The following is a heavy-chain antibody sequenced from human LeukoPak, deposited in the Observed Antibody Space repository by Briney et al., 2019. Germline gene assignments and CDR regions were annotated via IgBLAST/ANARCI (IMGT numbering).Heavy chain of an antibody. CDR1: GFTFSSYA. Sequence: GGSLRLSCAASGFTFSSYAMTWVRQAPGKGLEWVSAISDDGDAKYADSVKGRFTVSRDNSKNTLDLQMNSLRAEDTAVYYYAKDWTCSDWGQGTLVSVSS. D-gene: IGHD3/OR15-3a*01. J-gene: IGHJ4*02. V-gene: IGHV3-23*01. CDR2: ISDDGDA. CDR3: AKDWTCSD.